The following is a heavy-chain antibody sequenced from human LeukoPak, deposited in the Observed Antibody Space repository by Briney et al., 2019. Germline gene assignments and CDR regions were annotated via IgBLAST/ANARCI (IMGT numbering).Heavy chain of an antibody. V-gene: IGHV1-8*02. CDR3: ARKGRNSSGWFPFDY. CDR1: GYTFTSYD. D-gene: IGHD6-19*01. J-gene: IGHJ4*02. CDR2: MNPSSGNT. Sequence: ASVKVSCKASGYTFTSYDINWVRQATGQGLEWMEWMNPSSGNTGYAQKFQGRVSMTRNTSISTAYMDLSSLRSEDTAVYYCARKGRNSSGWFPFDYWGQGSLVTVSS.